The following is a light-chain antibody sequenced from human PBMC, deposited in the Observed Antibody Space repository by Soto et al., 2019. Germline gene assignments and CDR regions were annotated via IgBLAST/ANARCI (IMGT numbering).Light chain of an antibody. Sequence: QSALTQPASVSGSPGQSITISCTGTRSDVGGYNYVSWYQQHPTKAPKLMIFEVSNRPSGVSNRFSGSKSGNTASLTISGLHVEDEADYFCSSFTNNSILMIFGGGTKLTVL. J-gene: IGLJ2*01. CDR2: EVS. V-gene: IGLV2-14*01. CDR1: RSDVGGYNY. CDR3: SSFTNNSILMI.